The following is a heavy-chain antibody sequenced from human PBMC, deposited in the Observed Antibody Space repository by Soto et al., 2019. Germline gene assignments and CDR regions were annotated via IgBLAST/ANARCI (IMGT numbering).Heavy chain of an antibody. V-gene: IGHV3-23*01. D-gene: IGHD3-22*01. CDR2: ISGSGGST. CDR3: AKDSPPYYYDSSGYSRDWYFDL. J-gene: IGHJ2*01. CDR1: GFTFSSYA. Sequence: LRLSCAASGFTFSSYAMSWVRQAPGKGLEWVSAISGSGGSTYYADSVKGRFTISRDNSKNTLYLQMNSLRAEDTAVYYCAKDSPPYYYDSSGYSRDWYFDLWGRGTLVTVSS.